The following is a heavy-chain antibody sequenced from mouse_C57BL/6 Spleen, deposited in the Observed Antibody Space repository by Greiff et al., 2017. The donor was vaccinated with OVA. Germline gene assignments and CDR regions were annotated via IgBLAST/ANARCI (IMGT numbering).Heavy chain of an antibody. J-gene: IGHJ4*01. V-gene: IGHV5-17*01. D-gene: IGHD1-1*01. Sequence: EVQVVESGGGLVKPGGSLKLSCAASGFTFSDYGMHWVRQAPEKGLEWVAYISSGSSTIYYADTVKGRFTISRDNAKNTLFLQMTSLRSEDTAMYYCARGHITTAYAMDYWGQGTSVTVSS. CDR2: ISSGSSTI. CDR3: ARGHITTAYAMDY. CDR1: GFTFSDYG.